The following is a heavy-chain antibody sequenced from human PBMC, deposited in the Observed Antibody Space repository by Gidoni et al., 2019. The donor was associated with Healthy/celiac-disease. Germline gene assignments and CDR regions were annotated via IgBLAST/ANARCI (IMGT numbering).Heavy chain of an antibody. V-gene: IGHV4-39*01. D-gene: IGHD3-3*01. CDR3: ARRITIFGVSSGWFDP. Sequence: QLQLQESGPGLVKPSETLSLPCTVSGRSINSSSYYWGWLRPPPGKGLEWIGSIYYSGSTYYNPSLKSRVTISVDTSKNQFSLKLSSVTAADTAVYYCARRITIFGVSSGWFDPWGQGTLVTVSS. CDR2: IYYSGST. CDR1: GRSINSSSYY. J-gene: IGHJ5*02.